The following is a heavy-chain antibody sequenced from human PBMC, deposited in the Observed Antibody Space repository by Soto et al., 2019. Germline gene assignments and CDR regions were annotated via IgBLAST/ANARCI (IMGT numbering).Heavy chain of an antibody. CDR3: TTDRPFTGGGVIAT. V-gene: IGHV3-15*01. Sequence: EVQLVESGGGLVKPGGSLRLSCAASGLTFSNLWMTWVRQAPGKAPEWVGRIKSKRGGGTTDYAAPVNGRYTISRDDSKSTVYLQMNSLKIEDTAVYYCTTDRPFTGGGVIATWGQGTMVTVSS. D-gene: IGHD3-16*01. J-gene: IGHJ3*01. CDR2: IKSKRGGGTT. CDR1: GLTFSNLW.